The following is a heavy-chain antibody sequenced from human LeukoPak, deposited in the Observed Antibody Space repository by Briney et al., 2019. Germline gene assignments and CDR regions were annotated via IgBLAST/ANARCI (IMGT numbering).Heavy chain of an antibody. J-gene: IGHJ5*02. CDR2: IYYSGNT. Sequence: SETLSLTCTVSGGSISSYYWSWMRQPPGKGLEGVGYIYYSGNTNYTPSLKSRVTISVDTSKNQFPLKLSSVTAADTAVYYCARGGYSYGYLNWFDPWGQGTLVTVSS. CDR3: ARGGYSYGYLNWFDP. V-gene: IGHV4-59*01. CDR1: GGSISSYY. D-gene: IGHD5-18*01.